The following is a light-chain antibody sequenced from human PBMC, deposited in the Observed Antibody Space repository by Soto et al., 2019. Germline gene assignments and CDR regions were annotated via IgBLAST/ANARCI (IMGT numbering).Light chain of an antibody. J-gene: IGLJ2*01. CDR3: QTWATGIQDVI. Sequence: QPVLTQSPSASASLGASVKLTCTLSSGHSSYAIAWHQQQPEKGPRYLMKLNSDGSHSKGDGIPDRFSGSSSGAERYLTTSSLQSEDEADYYCQTWATGIQDVIFGGGTKLTVL. V-gene: IGLV4-69*01. CDR1: SGHSSYA. CDR2: LNSDGSH.